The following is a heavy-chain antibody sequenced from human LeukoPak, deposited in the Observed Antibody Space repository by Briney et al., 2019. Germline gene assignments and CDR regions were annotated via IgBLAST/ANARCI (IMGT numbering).Heavy chain of an antibody. CDR2: IYHSGST. CDR3: ARDFFTVTYAFDI. Sequence: SETLSLTCAVSGGSISSSNWWSWVRQPPGKGLEWIGEIYHSGSTNYNPSLKSRVTISVDKSKNQFSLKLSSVTAADTAVYYCARDFFTVTYAFDIWGQGTMVTVSS. V-gene: IGHV4-4*02. J-gene: IGHJ3*02. CDR1: GGSISSSNW. D-gene: IGHD4-17*01.